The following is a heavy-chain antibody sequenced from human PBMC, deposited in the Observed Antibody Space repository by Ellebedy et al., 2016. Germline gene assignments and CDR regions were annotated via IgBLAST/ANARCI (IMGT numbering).Heavy chain of an antibody. CDR2: ISSSSSYT. Sequence: GGSLRLSCAASGFTFSDYYMSWIRQAPGKGLEWVSYISSSSSYTNYADSVKGRFTISRDNAKNSLYLQMNSLRAEDTAVYYGARIREMATTYFDYWGQGTLVTVSS. V-gene: IGHV3-11*06. J-gene: IGHJ4*02. CDR3: ARIREMATTYFDY. D-gene: IGHD5-24*01. CDR1: GFTFSDYY.